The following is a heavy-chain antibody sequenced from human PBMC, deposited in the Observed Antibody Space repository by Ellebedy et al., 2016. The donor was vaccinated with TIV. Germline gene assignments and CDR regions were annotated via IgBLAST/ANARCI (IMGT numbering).Heavy chain of an antibody. CDR2: TYYRSKWSN. V-gene: IGHV6-1*01. Sequence: SQTLSLTCAISGDSVSRNSATWNSIRQSPSRGLEWLGRTYYRSKWSNDYAVSVKNRITINPHTSQNQFSLQLNSVIPEDTAVYYCTRDRTSGWGYNWFDPWGQGTLVTVSS. J-gene: IGHJ5*02. CDR3: TRDRTSGWGYNWFDP. D-gene: IGHD6-19*01. CDR1: GDSVSRNSAT.